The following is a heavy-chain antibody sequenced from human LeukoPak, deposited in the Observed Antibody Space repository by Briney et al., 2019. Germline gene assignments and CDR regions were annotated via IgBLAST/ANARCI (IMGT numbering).Heavy chain of an antibody. D-gene: IGHD3-3*01. J-gene: IGHJ4*02. CDR3: ARDSGITIFGRLDY. CDR2: ISYDGSNK. CDR1: GFTFSSYA. Sequence: PGRSLRLSCAASGFTFSSYAMHWVRQAPGKGLEWVAVISYDGSNKYYADSVKGRFTISRDNSKNTLYLQMNSLRAEDTAVYYCARDSGITIFGRLDYWGQGTLVTVSS. V-gene: IGHV3-30-3*01.